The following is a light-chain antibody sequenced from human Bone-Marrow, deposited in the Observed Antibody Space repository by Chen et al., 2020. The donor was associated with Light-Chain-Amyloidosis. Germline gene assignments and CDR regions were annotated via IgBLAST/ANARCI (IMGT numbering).Light chain of an antibody. CDR3: QQRSNWPLT. CDR1: QSVSSY. Sequence: EIVLTQSPATLSLSPGERATLSCRASQSVSSYLAWYQQKPGQAPRLLIYDASNRATGIPARFSGSGSGTDFPLTLSSLEPEDFAVYHCQQRSNWPLTFGGGTKVEIK. J-gene: IGKJ4*01. CDR2: DAS. V-gene: IGKV3-11*01.